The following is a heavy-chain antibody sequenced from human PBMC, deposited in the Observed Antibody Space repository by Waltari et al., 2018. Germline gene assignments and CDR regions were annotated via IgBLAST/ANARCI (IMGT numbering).Heavy chain of an antibody. CDR3: ARGLYGYSGYDSAYYYYIDV. CDR1: GASISRSY. CDR2: MSYSGNN. V-gene: IGHV4-59*01. Sequence: QVQLQESGPGLVKPSETLSLTCTVSGASISRSYWSWVRQSPGKGLEWIGYMSYSGNNNYKPSLKSRVTISVDTSKNQFSLKLSSVTAVETAVYYCARGLYGYSGYDSAYYYYIDVWGKGTTVTISS. D-gene: IGHD5-12*01. J-gene: IGHJ6*03.